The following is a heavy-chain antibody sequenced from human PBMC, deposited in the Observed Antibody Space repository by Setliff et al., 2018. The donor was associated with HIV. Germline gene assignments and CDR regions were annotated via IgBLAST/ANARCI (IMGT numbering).Heavy chain of an antibody. V-gene: IGHV4-38-2*01. Sequence: LSLTCGVSGYSISSDYCWGWIRQPPGKGLEWIGSIYHSGSTYYNPSLKSRVTISVDTSKNQFSLKLSSVTAADTAVYYCARGSKGGFFDHWGQGTLVTVSS. CDR2: IYHSGST. CDR1: GYSISSDYC. D-gene: IGHD3-16*01. CDR3: ARGSKGGFFDH. J-gene: IGHJ4*02.